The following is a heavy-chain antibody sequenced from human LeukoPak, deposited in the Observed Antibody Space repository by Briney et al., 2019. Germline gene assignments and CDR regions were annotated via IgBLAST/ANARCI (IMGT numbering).Heavy chain of an antibody. J-gene: IGHJ4*02. CDR2: ISGSGDST. CDR1: GFTFSSYA. Sequence: GGSLRLSCAVSGFTFSSYALSWVRQAPGRGLEWVSAISGSGDSTYYADSVKGRFTISRDNSKNTLYLQMNSLRAEDTALYYCAKENPHNDYWGQGTLVTVSS. V-gene: IGHV3-23*01. CDR3: AKENPHNDY.